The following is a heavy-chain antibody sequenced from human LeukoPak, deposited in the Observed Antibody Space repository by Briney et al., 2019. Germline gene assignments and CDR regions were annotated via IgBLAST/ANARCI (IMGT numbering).Heavy chain of an antibody. CDR3: ARDLRDLVFDY. V-gene: IGHV1-18*01. D-gene: IGHD2-8*02. J-gene: IGHJ4*02. Sequence: AASVTVSCTASGYTFTSYGISWVRQAPGQGLEWMGWISAYNGNTNYAQKLQGRVTMTTDTSTSTAYMELRSLRSDDTAVYYCARDLRDLVFDYWGQGTLVTVSS. CDR2: ISAYNGNT. CDR1: GYTFTSYG.